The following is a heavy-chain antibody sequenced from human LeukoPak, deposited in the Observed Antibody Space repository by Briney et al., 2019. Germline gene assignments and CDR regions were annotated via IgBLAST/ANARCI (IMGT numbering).Heavy chain of an antibody. D-gene: IGHD6-13*01. V-gene: IGHV3-23*01. Sequence: GGSLRLSCAASGFTLSSYAFSWVRQAPGKGLEWVSTIGSSGDGSTYYAASVKGRFTISRDNSKNTLYLQMNSLRAEDTAVYYCAKDLLAAAGTMDYWGQGTLVTVSS. J-gene: IGHJ4*02. CDR3: AKDLLAAAGTMDY. CDR2: IGSSGDGST. CDR1: GFTLSSYA.